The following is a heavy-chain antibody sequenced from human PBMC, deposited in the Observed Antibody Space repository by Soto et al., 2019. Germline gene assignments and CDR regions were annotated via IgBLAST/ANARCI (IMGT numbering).Heavy chain of an antibody. CDR2: INPSGGT. CDR3: ARMIFGRNVYYFDY. D-gene: IGHD3-3*01. Sequence: ASVKVSCKASGDTFTSYYMHWVRQAPGQGLEWMGIINPSGGTSYAQKFQGRVTISKDTSKNQVVLTMTDMDPVDTATYYCARMIFGRNVYYFDYWGRGTLVTVSS. J-gene: IGHJ4*02. CDR1: GDTFTSYY. V-gene: IGHV1-46*01.